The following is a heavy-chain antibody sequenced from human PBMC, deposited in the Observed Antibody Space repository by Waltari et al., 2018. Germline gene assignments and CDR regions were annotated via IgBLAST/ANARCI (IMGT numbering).Heavy chain of an antibody. V-gene: IGHV4-59*01. D-gene: IGHD2-15*01. CDR3: ARDRYCSGGSCYGGGGAFDI. CDR2: SYSSGTT. CDR1: GGSISSYS. Sequence: QVQLQESGPGLVKPSETLSLTCTVSGGSISSYSWIWIRQPPGKGLEWFGYSYSSGTTNNNPSHKSRVTISVDTSKNQFSLKLSSVTAADTAVYYCARDRYCSGGSCYGGGGAFDIWGQGTMVTVSS. J-gene: IGHJ3*02.